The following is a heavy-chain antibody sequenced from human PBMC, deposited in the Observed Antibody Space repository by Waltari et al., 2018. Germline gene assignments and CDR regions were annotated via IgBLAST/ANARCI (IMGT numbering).Heavy chain of an antibody. D-gene: IGHD5-12*01. V-gene: IGHV3-48*01. CDR1: GFTFSSYS. Sequence: EVQLVESGGGLVQPGGSLRLSCAASGFTFSSYSMNWVRQAPGKGLEGVSYISSSSSTRYYADSVKGRFTISRDNAKNSLYLQMNSLRAEDTAVYYCARDTSGYVEGVSYCGQGTLVTVSS. CDR2: ISSSSSTR. CDR3: ARDTSGYVEGVSY. J-gene: IGHJ4*02.